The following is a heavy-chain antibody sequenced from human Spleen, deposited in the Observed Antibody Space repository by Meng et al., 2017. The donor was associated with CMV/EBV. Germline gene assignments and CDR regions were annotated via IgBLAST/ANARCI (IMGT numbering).Heavy chain of an antibody. J-gene: IGHJ6*02. CDR1: GGTFSSYT. CDR3: ARHSSNYGYYGMDV. D-gene: IGHD4-11*01. CDR2: IIPILGIA. Sequence: SVKVSCKASGGTFSSYTISWVRQAPGQRLEWMGRIIPILGIANYAQKFQGRVTITADKSTSTAYMELSSLRSEDTAVYYCARHSSNYGYYGMDVWGQGTTVTVSS. V-gene: IGHV1-69*02.